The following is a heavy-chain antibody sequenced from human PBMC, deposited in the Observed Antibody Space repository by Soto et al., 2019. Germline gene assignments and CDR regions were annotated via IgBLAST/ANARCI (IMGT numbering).Heavy chain of an antibody. V-gene: IGHV4-59*05. CDR2: IYYSGST. J-gene: IGHJ5*02. Sequence: TLSLTCTVSGGSIRSYCWTWIRQPPGEGLEWIGSIYYSGSTYYNPSLKSRVTISVDTSKNQFSLKLSSVTAADTAVYYCASSCSGGSCYSLGQDWFDPWGQGTLVTVSS. D-gene: IGHD2-15*01. CDR3: ASSCSGGSCYSLGQDWFDP. CDR1: GGSIRSYC.